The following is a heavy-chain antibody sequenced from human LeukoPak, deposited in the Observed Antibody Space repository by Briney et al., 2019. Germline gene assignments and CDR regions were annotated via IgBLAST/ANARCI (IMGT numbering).Heavy chain of an antibody. CDR1: GDSINGYY. D-gene: IGHD3-10*01. V-gene: IGHV4-59*01. CDR2: MYYSGST. J-gene: IGHJ4*02. CDR3: ARRATSGSPYYLDY. Sequence: SETLSLTCTVSGDSINGYYWTWIRLPPGKELEWIGYMYYSGSTNYNPSLKSRVTMSVDTPKNQFSLKLSSVTAADTAVYYCARRATSGSPYYLDYWGQGTLVTVSS.